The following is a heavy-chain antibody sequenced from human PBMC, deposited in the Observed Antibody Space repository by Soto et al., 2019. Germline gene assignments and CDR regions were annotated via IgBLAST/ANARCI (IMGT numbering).Heavy chain of an antibody. V-gene: IGHV4-39*01. CDR2: IYYSGST. CDR3: ASTRGQQLGPDAFDI. CDR1: GGSISSSSYY. Sequence: PSETLSLTCTVSGGSISSSSYYWGWIRQPPGKGLEWIGSIYYSGSTYYNPSLKSRVTISVDTSKNQFSLKLSSVTAADTAVYYCASTRGQQLGPDAFDIWGQGTLVTVSS. D-gene: IGHD6-13*01. J-gene: IGHJ3*02.